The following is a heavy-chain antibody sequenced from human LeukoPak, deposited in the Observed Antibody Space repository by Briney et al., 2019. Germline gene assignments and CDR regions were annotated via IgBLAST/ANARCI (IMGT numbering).Heavy chain of an antibody. CDR2: IYHSGST. D-gene: IGHD2-8*02. Sequence: SETLSLTCTVSGYSISSGYYWGWIRQPPGKGLEWIGSIYHSGSTYYNPSLRSRVTISVDTSKNQFSLKLSSVTAADTAVYYCARLTDTYAFHIWGQGTTVTVSS. CDR3: ARLTDTYAFHI. V-gene: IGHV4-38-2*02. J-gene: IGHJ3*02. CDR1: GYSISSGYY.